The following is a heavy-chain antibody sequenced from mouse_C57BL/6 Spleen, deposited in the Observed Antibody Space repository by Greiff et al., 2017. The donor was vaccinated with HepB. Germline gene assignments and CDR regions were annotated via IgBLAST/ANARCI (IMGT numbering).Heavy chain of an antibody. V-gene: IGHV5-4*01. CDR2: ISDGGSYT. CDR3: AREGYYGRTWYFDV. D-gene: IGHD1-1*01. Sequence: VMLVESGGGLVKPGGSLKLSCAASGFTFSSYAMSWVRQTPEKRLEWVATISDGGSYTYYPDNVKGRFTISRDNAKNNLYLQMSHLKSEDTAMYYCAREGYYGRTWYFDVWGTGTTVTVSS. CDR1: GFTFSSYA. J-gene: IGHJ1*03.